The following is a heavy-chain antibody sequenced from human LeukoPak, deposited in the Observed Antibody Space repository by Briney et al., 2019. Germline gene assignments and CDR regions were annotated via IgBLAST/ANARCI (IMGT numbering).Heavy chain of an antibody. CDR2: VYHSGST. Sequence: SETLSLTCTVSGGSISSSNWWTWVRQPPGQGLEWIGEVYHSGSTHYNPSLKSRVTISVDKSKNQFSLKLSSVTAADTAVYYCARRDSGWYLDYWGQGALVTVSS. V-gene: IGHV4-4*02. D-gene: IGHD4-17*01. CDR3: ARRDSGWYLDY. CDR1: GGSISSSNW. J-gene: IGHJ4*02.